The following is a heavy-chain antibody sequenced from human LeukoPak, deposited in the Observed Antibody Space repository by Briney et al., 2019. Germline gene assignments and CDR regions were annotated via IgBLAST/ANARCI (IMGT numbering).Heavy chain of an antibody. J-gene: IGHJ4*02. Sequence: GGSLRLSCAASGFTVSSNYMSWVRQAPGKGLEWISLIYSGGSTYYADSVKGRFTISRDNSKNTLYLQMNSLRAEDTAVYYCARESSGWTGYWGQGTLVTVSS. CDR1: GFTVSSNY. CDR3: ARESSGWTGY. D-gene: IGHD6-19*01. V-gene: IGHV3-53*01. CDR2: IYSGGST.